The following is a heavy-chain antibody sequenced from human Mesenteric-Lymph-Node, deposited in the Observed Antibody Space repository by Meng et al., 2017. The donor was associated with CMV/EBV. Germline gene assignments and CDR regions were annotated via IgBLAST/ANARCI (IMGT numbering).Heavy chain of an antibody. J-gene: IGHJ4*02. CDR1: GFTFDDYA. Sequence: GGSLRLSCAASGFTFDDYAMHWVRQAPGKGLEWVSGISWNSGSIGYADSVKGRFTISRDNAKNSLYLQMNSLRVEDTAVYYCARCGIAVPGGGYWGQGTLVTVSS. CDR2: ISWNSGSI. V-gene: IGHV3-9*01. D-gene: IGHD6-13*01. CDR3: ARCGIAVPGGGY.